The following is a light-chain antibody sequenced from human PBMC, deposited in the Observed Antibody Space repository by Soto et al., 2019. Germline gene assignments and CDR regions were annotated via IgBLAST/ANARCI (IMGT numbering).Light chain of an antibody. CDR3: QQYNSYSNT. CDR1: QSISSW. J-gene: IGKJ2*01. Sequence: DIQMTQSPSTLSASVGDRVTITCRASQSISSWLAWYQQKPGKAPKLLIYDASSLESGVPSRFGGSGSGTEFTLAISSLQPDDFATYYCQQYNSYSNTFGQGTKLEIK. CDR2: DAS. V-gene: IGKV1-5*01.